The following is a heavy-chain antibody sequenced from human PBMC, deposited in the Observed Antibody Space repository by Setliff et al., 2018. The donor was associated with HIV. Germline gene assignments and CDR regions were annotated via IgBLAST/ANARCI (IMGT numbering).Heavy chain of an antibody. Sequence: SETLSLTCTVSGGSISSGGYYWTWIRQPPGKGLEWIGDIYYTGSTNFSPSLKSRVTISLDTSKNQFSLNLSSVTAADTGVYYCARIGEWELLKGRAFDIWGQGTMVTVSS. CDR3: ARIGEWELLKGRAFDI. V-gene: IGHV4-61*08. D-gene: IGHD1-26*01. CDR1: GGSISSGGYY. CDR2: IYYTGST. J-gene: IGHJ3*02.